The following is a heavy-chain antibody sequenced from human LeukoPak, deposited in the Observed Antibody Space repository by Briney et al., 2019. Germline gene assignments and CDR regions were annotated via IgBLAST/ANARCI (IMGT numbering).Heavy chain of an antibody. CDR1: GGSISSYY. J-gene: IGHJ5*02. Sequence: SETLSLTCTVSGGSISSYYWNWIRQPPGKGLEWIGYIYYSGSTNYNPSLKSRVTMSVDTSKNQFSLKVTSVTAADTAVYYCARDSGTTGEVKFDPWGQGTLVTVSS. V-gene: IGHV4-59*12. CDR2: IYYSGST. D-gene: IGHD3-10*01. CDR3: ARDSGTTGEVKFDP.